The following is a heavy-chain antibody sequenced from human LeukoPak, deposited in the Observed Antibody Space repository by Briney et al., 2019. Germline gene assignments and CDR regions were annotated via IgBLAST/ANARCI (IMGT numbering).Heavy chain of an antibody. D-gene: IGHD5-18*01. J-gene: IGHJ4*02. V-gene: IGHV3-48*03. CDR2: ISSSGDTT. CDR1: GFTFSSYE. CDR3: ASHSTI. Sequence: GGSLRLSCAASGFTFSSYEMNWVRQAPGKELEWISYISSSGDTTYYADSVKGRFTFSRDNAKKSLSLQMSSLRAEDTAVYYCASHSTIWGQGTLVTVSS.